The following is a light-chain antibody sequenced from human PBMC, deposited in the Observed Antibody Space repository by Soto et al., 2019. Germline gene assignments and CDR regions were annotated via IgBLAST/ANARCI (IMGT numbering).Light chain of an antibody. CDR2: GNN. Sequence: QSVLTQSPSASGTPGQRVTISCSGSTSNIGSNTVNWYQQLSGTAPKLLIYGNNQRPSGVPDRFSGTKSGTSASLAISGLQSEDEADYHCAAWDDSLNGWEFGGGTKVTVL. V-gene: IGLV1-44*01. CDR3: AAWDDSLNGWE. CDR1: TSNIGSNT. J-gene: IGLJ3*02.